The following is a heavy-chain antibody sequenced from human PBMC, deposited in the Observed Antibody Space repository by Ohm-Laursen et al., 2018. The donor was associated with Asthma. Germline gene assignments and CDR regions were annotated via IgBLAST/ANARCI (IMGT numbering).Heavy chain of an antibody. CDR1: KFTFSNHW. D-gene: IGHD3-3*01. CDR3: ARDVMEWYLPAFDF. J-gene: IGHJ4*02. Sequence: SLRLSCTASKFTFSNHWMNWVRQAPGKGLEWVANINPDGRETRHVDSVNGRFTVSRDDSKNTLYLQRNSLRPDDTAVYYCARDVMEWYLPAFDFWGQGTLVTVSS. CDR2: INPDGRET. V-gene: IGHV3-7*01.